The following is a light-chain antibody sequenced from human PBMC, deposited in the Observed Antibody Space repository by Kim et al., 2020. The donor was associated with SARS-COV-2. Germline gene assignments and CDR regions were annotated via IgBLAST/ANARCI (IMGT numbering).Light chain of an antibody. CDR1: QSVSNN. J-gene: IGKJ2*01. Sequence: PGERATLSCRASQSVSNNLAWYQLKPGQAPRLLIYGASTRATGTPARFSGSGSGTDFTLTVSSLQSEDFAVYYCHQYNDWPPGDTFGQGTKLDI. CDR3: HQYNDWPPGDT. V-gene: IGKV3-15*01. CDR2: GAS.